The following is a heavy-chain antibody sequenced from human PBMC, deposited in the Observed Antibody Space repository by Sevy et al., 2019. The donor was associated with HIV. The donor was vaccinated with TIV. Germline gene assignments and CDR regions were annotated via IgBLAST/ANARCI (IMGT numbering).Heavy chain of an antibody. CDR1: GYTLTELS. Sequence: ASVKVSCKVSGYTLTELSMHWVRQAPGKGLEWMGGFDPEDGETIYAQKFQGRVTMTEDTSTDTAYMELSSLRSEDTGVYYWATGFWQQWLVRSPQFDYWGQGTLVTVSS. CDR2: FDPEDGET. J-gene: IGHJ4*02. D-gene: IGHD6-19*01. V-gene: IGHV1-24*01. CDR3: ATGFWQQWLVRSPQFDY.